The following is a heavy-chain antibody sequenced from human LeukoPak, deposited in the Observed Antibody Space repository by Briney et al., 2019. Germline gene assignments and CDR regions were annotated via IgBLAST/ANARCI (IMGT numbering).Heavy chain of an antibody. Sequence: GGSLRLSCASSGFIFTNYWMNWVRQAPGKGLEWVANIKKDGSKKYYVDSVKGRFIISRDDAKKSVYLQMNSLRAEDTAVYYCARDWRAMTVAYWGQGTLVTVFS. CDR2: IKKDGSKK. CDR3: ARDWRAMTVAY. V-gene: IGHV3-7*01. D-gene: IGHD4/OR15-4a*01. J-gene: IGHJ4*02. CDR1: GFIFTNYW.